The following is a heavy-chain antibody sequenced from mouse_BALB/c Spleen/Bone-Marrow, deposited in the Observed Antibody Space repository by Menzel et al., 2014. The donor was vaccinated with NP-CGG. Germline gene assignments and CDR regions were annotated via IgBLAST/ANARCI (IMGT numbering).Heavy chain of an antibody. CDR2: IDPANGNT. D-gene: IGHD4-1*01. V-gene: IGHV14-3*02. Sequence: VQLQQPGAELVKPGASVKLSCTASGFNIKDTYMHWVKQRPEQGLEWIGRIDPANGNTKYGPKFQGKATITADTSSNTAYLQLSSLTSEDTAVYYCARWGKLGRGYFDVWGAGTTVTVSS. CDR1: GFNIKDTY. CDR3: ARWGKLGRGYFDV. J-gene: IGHJ1*01.